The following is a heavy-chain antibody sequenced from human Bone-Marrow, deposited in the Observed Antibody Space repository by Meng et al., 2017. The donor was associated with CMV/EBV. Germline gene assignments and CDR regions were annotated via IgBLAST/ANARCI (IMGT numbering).Heavy chain of an antibody. D-gene: IGHD6-13*01. CDR2: IYWNDDK. V-gene: IGHV2-5*01. CDR3: ARKDSSSWYEGNWFDP. J-gene: IGHJ5*02. CDR1: FSLSTSGVG. Sequence: FSLSTSGVGVGCIRQPPGKALEWLALIYWNDDKRYSPSLKSRLTITKDTSKNQVVLTMTNMDPVDTATYYCARKDSSSWYEGNWFDPWGQGTLVTVSS.